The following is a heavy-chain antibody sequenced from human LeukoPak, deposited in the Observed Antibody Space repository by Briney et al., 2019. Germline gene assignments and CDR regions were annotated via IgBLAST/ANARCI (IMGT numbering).Heavy chain of an antibody. D-gene: IGHD2-2*01. CDR2: IWYDGGNK. V-gene: IGHV3-33*01. CDR3: ARGGASYCSSTSCYWPNWFDP. Sequence: GGSLRLSCAASGFTFSSYGMHWVRQAPGEGLEWVAVIWYDGGNKYYADSVKGRFTISRDNSKNTLYLQMNSLRAEDTAVYYCARGGASYCSSTSCYWPNWFDPWGQGTLVTVSS. CDR1: GFTFSSYG. J-gene: IGHJ5*02.